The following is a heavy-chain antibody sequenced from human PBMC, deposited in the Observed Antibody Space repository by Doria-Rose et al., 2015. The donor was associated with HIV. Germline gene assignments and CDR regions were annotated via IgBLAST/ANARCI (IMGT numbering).Heavy chain of an antibody. V-gene: IGHV4-4*02. CDR2: IYHNGST. Sequence: QVQLVQSGPGLVKPSGTLSLTCAVSGDYVSAYNWWTWVRQPPGKGLEWIGEIYHNGSTSSNPSLKSRVSMSADKSKNQFSLKVNSVTAADTAVYYCARVFALFGVVIRPMAFDSWGQGTLVTVSS. CDR3: ARVFALFGVVIRPMAFDS. J-gene: IGHJ5*01. D-gene: IGHD3-3*01. CDR1: GDYVSAYNW.